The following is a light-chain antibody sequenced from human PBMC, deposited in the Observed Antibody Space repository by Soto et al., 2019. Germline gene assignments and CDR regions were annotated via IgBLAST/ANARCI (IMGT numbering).Light chain of an antibody. CDR1: QSVSSY. J-gene: IGKJ1*01. CDR2: GAS. CDR3: QQYGGSVWT. Sequence: EIVLTQSPATLSLSPGERATLSCRASQSVSSYLAWYQQKPGQAPRLLIYGASTRATGLPARFSGTGSGTDFTLTISRLEPEEFAVYYCQQYGGSVWTFGQGTKVDIK. V-gene: IGKV3-20*01.